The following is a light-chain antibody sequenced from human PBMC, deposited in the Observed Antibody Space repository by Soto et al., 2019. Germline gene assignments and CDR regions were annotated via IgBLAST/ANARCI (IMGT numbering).Light chain of an antibody. Sequence: EIVLTQSPGTLSLSPGERATLSCRASQSVSTNSLAWYQQEPGQAPRLLISGVSSRATGIPDRFSGSGSGTDFTLTISRLEPEDFAVYFCQQYGNSPLTFGGGTKVDIK. CDR1: QSVSTNS. V-gene: IGKV3-20*01. J-gene: IGKJ4*01. CDR2: GVS. CDR3: QQYGNSPLT.